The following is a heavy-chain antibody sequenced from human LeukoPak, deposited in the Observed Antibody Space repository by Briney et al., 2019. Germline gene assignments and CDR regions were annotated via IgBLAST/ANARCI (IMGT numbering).Heavy chain of an antibody. CDR1: GGSISTYY. J-gene: IGHJ4*02. CDR3: ARGSLLRYFVY. Sequence: SETLSLTCTVSGGSISTYYWSWIRQPAGKGLEWIGRIYGSGITNYNPSHKSRVTISVDTSKNQFSLKLSSVTAADTAVYYCARGSLLRYFVYWGQGTLVTVSS. CDR2: IYGSGIT. V-gene: IGHV4-4*07. D-gene: IGHD3-9*01.